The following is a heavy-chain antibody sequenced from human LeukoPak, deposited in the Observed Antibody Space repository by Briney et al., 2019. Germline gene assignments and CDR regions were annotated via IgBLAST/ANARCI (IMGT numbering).Heavy chain of an antibody. CDR1: GGSISSYY. V-gene: IGHV4-59*08. Sequence: SETLSLTCTVSGGSISSYYWSWIRQPPGKGLEWIGYIYYSGSTNYNPSLKSRVTISVDTSKNQFSLKLSSVTAADTAVYYCARWYYYYYYMDVWGKGTTVTVSS. J-gene: IGHJ6*03. CDR2: IYYSGST. CDR3: ARWYYYYYYMDV.